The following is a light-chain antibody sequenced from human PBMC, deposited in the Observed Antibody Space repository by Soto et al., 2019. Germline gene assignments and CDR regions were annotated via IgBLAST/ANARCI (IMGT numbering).Light chain of an antibody. Sequence: QSVLTQPPSASGTPGQRVTISCSGSDSNIGSNTVNWYQHLPGTAPKLLFYSNSQRPSGVPDRFSDSKSGTSASLATSGLQSEDEAEYYCAAWDDSLNGLVFGGGTKVTVL. J-gene: IGLJ2*01. CDR1: DSNIGSNT. CDR2: SNS. CDR3: AAWDDSLNGLV. V-gene: IGLV1-44*01.